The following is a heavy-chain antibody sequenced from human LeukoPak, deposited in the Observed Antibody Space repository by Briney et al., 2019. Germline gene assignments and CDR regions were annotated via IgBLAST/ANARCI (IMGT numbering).Heavy chain of an antibody. CDR1: GGSFSGYY. CDR2: INHSGST. CDR3: AVVVVPAAILGWFDP. J-gene: IGHJ5*02. V-gene: IGHV4-34*01. D-gene: IGHD2-2*02. Sequence: SETLSLTCAVYGGSFSGYYWSWIRQPPGKGLEWTGEINHSGSTNYNPSLKSRVTISVGTSKNQFSLKLSSVTAADTAVYYCAVVVVPAAILGWFDPWGRGTLVTVSS.